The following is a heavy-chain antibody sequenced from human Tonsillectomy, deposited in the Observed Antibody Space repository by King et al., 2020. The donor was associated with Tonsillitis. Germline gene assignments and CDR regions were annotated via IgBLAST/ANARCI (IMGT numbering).Heavy chain of an antibody. CDR1: GYTFTSYY. J-gene: IGHJ4*02. CDR2: INPSGGSP. V-gene: IGHV1-46*01. D-gene: IGHD3-10*01. Sequence: QLVQSGAEVKKPGASVKVSCKASGYTFTSYYMHWVRQAPGQGLEWMGIINPSGGSPSYAQKFQGRVTMTRDTSTSTVYMELSSLRSEDTAVYYCARQSYPYGSGSWRANTNYYFDYWGQGTLVTVSS. CDR3: ARQSYPYGSGSWRANTNYYFDY.